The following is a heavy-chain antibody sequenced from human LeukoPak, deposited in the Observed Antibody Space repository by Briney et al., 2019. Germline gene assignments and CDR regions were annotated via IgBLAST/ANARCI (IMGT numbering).Heavy chain of an antibody. CDR3: ASIADARRGFWFDP. CDR1: GGTFSSYA. V-gene: IGHV1-69*05. Sequence: GSSVKVSCKASGGTFSSYAISWVRQAPGQGLEWMGVIIPIFGTANYAQKFQGRVTITTDESTSTAYMELSSLRSEDTAVYYCASIADARRGFWFDPWGQGTLVTVSS. D-gene: IGHD6-13*01. J-gene: IGHJ5*02. CDR2: IIPIFGTA.